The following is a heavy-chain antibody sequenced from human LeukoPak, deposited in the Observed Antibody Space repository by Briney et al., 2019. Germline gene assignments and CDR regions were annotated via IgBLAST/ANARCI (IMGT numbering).Heavy chain of an antibody. D-gene: IGHD2-21*01. CDR3: AKSSVFPFYYYYMDV. CDR1: GFTFSSYW. J-gene: IGHJ6*03. Sequence: TGGSLRLSCAASGFTFSSYWMSWVRQAPGKGLEWVSAISGSGGSTYYADSVKGRFTISRDNSKNTLYLQMNSLRAEDTAVYYCAKSSVFPFYYYYMDVWGKGTTVTVSS. V-gene: IGHV3-23*01. CDR2: ISGSGGST.